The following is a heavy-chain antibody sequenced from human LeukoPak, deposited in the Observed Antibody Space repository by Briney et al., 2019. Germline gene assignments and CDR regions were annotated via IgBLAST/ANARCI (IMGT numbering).Heavy chain of an antibody. CDR1: GYTFTSYD. CDR3: ARGRGYYDFWSGYYLDFDY. V-gene: IGHV1-8*01. J-gene: IGHJ4*02. Sequence: ASVKVSCKASGYTFTSYDINWVRQASGQGLEWMGWMNPNSGNTGYAQKFQGRVTMTRNTSISTAYMELSSLRSEDTAVYYCARGRGYYDFWSGYYLDFDYWGQGTLVTVSS. D-gene: IGHD3-3*01. CDR2: MNPNSGNT.